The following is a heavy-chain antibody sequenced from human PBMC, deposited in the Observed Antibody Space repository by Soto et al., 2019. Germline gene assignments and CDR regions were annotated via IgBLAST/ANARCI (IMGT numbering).Heavy chain of an antibody. V-gene: IGHV3-30-3*01. CDR1: GFTFSSYA. Sequence: QVQLVESGGGVVQPGRSLRLSCAASGFTFSSYAMHWVRQAPGKGLEWVAVISYDGSNKYYADSVKGRFTISRDNSKNTLYLQMNSLRAEDTAVYYCARDSPHEWELREGWFAPWGQGTLVTVSS. J-gene: IGHJ5*02. D-gene: IGHD1-26*01. CDR3: ARDSPHEWELREGWFAP. CDR2: ISYDGSNK.